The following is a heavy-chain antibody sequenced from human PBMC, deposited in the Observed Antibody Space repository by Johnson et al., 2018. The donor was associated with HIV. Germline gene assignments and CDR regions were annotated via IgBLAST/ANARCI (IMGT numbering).Heavy chain of an antibody. J-gene: IGHJ3*02. D-gene: IGHD1-7*01. CDR1: GFTVSSNY. Sequence: MQLVESGRGVVQPGTSLRLSCAASGFTVSSNYMSWVRQAPGKGLEWVSVIYNSGDTFYADSVQGRFTLSRDNSKNTVYLQMNSLRVEDTAVYFCARDSVRELELPDGFDIWGQGTMVTVSS. CDR3: ARDSVRELELPDGFDI. V-gene: IGHV3-66*01. CDR2: IYNSGDT.